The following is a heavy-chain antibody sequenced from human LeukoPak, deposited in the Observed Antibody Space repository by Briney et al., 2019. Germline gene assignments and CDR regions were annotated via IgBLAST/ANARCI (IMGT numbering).Heavy chain of an antibody. CDR1: GGTFSSYA. Sequence: SVKVSYKASGGTFSSYAISWVRQAPGQGLEWMGGIIPIFGTANYAQKFQGRVTITADESTSTAYMELSSLRSEDTAVYYCARVGRYCSSTSCYNNWFDPWGQGTLVTVSS. D-gene: IGHD2-2*02. CDR2: IIPIFGTA. V-gene: IGHV1-69*13. CDR3: ARVGRYCSSTSCYNNWFDP. J-gene: IGHJ5*02.